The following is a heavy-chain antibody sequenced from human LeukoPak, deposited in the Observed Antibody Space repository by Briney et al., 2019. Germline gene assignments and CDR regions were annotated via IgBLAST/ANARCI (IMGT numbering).Heavy chain of an antibody. CDR2: IIPIFGTA. Sequence: SVKVSCKASGGTFSSYAISWVRQAPGQGLEWMGGIIPIFGTANYAQKFQGRVTITADESTSTAYMELSSLRSEDTAVCYCARVRQQQLGNYYYYMDVWGKGTTVTVSS. CDR1: GGTFSSYA. CDR3: ARVRQQQLGNYYYYMDV. J-gene: IGHJ6*03. D-gene: IGHD6-13*01. V-gene: IGHV1-69*13.